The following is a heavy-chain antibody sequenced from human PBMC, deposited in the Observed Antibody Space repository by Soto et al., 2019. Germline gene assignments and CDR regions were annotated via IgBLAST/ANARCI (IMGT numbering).Heavy chain of an antibody. CDR1: GFTFSSYA. CDR3: TRRGCSSTSCLLYAFDI. Sequence: GGSLRLSCAASGFTFSSYAMSWVRQASGKGLEWVGRIRSKANSYATACAASVKGRFTISRDDSKNTAYLQMNSLKTEDTAVYYCTRRGCSSTSCLLYAFDIWGQGTVVTVSS. V-gene: IGHV3-73*01. J-gene: IGHJ3*02. D-gene: IGHD2-2*01. CDR2: IRSKANSYAT.